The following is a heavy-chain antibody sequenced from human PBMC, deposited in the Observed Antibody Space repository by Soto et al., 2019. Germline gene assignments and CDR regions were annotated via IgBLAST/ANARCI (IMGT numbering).Heavy chain of an antibody. Sequence: QVQLVESGGGVVQRGRSLRLSCAASGFTFSSYAMHWVRQAPGKGLEWVAVISYDGSNKYYADSVKGRFTISRDNSKNTLYLQMNSLRAEDTAVYYCARDLHSSGWYTSYGMDVWGQGTTVTVSS. J-gene: IGHJ6*02. D-gene: IGHD6-19*01. CDR1: GFTFSSYA. CDR2: ISYDGSNK. V-gene: IGHV3-30-3*01. CDR3: ARDLHSSGWYTSYGMDV.